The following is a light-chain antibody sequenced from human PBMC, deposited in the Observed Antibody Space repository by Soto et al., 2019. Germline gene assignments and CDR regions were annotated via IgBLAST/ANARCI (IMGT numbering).Light chain of an antibody. J-gene: IGKJ4*01. Sequence: DIQMTQSPASLSASVGDRVTMTCHASQDISNYLNWYQQKPGKAPKLLINDASNLETGVPSRFSGSGSGTDFTFTITSLQPEDIATYYCQQYGNLPLTFGGGTKVDIK. CDR1: QDISNY. CDR2: DAS. V-gene: IGKV1-33*01. CDR3: QQYGNLPLT.